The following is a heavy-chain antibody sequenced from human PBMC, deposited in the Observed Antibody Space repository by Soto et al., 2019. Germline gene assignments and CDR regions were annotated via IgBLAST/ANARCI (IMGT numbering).Heavy chain of an antibody. V-gene: IGHV4-59*01. CDR2: IYYSGST. J-gene: IGHJ4*02. Sequence: QVQLQESGPGLVKPSETLSLTCTVSGGSISSYYWSWIRQPPGKGLEWIGYIYYSGSTNYNPSLKSRVTISVDTSKNQFSLKLSSVTAADTAVYYCARERSTDTAFDYWGQGTLVTVSS. D-gene: IGHD5-18*01. CDR3: ARERSTDTAFDY. CDR1: GGSISSYY.